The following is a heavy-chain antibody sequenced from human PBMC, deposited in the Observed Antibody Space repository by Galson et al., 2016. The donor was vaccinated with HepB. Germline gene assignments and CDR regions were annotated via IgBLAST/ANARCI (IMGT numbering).Heavy chain of an antibody. CDR1: GFTVTSKY. V-gene: IGHV3-23*01. Sequence: SLRLSCAVSGFTVTSKYMSWVRQAPGKGLQWVSSISATGTGTFYADSVKGRFTISRDNSRNTLYLQMNSLRAEDTAVYYCAKRGYDSSGPRGYYFDYWGQGTQVTVSS. J-gene: IGHJ4*02. CDR3: AKRGYDSSGPRGYYFDY. D-gene: IGHD3-22*01. CDR2: ISATGTGT.